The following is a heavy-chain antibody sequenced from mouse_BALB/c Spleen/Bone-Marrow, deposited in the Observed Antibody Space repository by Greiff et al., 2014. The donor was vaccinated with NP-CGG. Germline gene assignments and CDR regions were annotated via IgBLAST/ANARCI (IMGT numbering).Heavy chain of an antibody. Sequence: QVHVKQSGAELVRPGVSVKISCKGSGYTFTDYAMHWVKQSHAKSLEWIGVISPYYVDGGYNQKFKGKATMTIDKSSSTAYMELSRLTSEDSAIYYCARGGSSGPYYYAMDYWGQGTSVTVSS. CDR3: ARGGSSGPYYYAMDY. J-gene: IGHJ4*01. CDR1: GYTFTDYA. CDR2: ISPYYVDG. V-gene: IGHV1S137*01. D-gene: IGHD3-1*01.